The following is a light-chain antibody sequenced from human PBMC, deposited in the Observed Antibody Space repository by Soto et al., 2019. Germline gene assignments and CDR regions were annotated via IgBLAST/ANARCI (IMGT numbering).Light chain of an antibody. CDR1: QSVSSS. CDR3: QQRSNWYT. V-gene: IGKV3-11*01. CDR2: DAS. J-gene: IGKJ2*01. Sequence: EIVLTQSPATLSLSPGERATLSCRASQSVSSSLAWYQQKPGQAPRLLIYDASNGATGIPARFSGGGSGTDFTLTISSLEPEDFAVYYCQQRSNWYTFGQGTKLEIK.